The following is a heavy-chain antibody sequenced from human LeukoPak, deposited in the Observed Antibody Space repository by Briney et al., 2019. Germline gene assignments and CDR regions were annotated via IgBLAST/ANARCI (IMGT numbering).Heavy chain of an antibody. D-gene: IGHD2-2*01. CDR3: ARISYCSSASCLRGPFDY. V-gene: IGHV1-2*02. Sequence: ASVKVSCKTSGYTFTGYYMHWVRQAPGQGFEWMGWINPNSGGTNYAQKFQGRVTMTRDTSISTAYMELSRLRSDDTAVYYCARISYCSSASCLRGPFDYWGQGTLVTVSS. CDR2: INPNSGGT. CDR1: GYTFTGYY. J-gene: IGHJ4*02.